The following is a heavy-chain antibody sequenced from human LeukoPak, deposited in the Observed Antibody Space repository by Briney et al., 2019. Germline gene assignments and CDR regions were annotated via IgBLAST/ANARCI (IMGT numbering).Heavy chain of an antibody. V-gene: IGHV4-59*08. CDR3: ARHDPVGHYQHGMDV. CDR2: VYYNGAT. Sequence: SETLSLTCTVSGGSISGYFWSCIRQPPGKGLEFIGYVYYNGATLYSPSLKSRVTMSVDTSKNQFPLKLSSVTAADTAVYYCARHDPVGHYQHGMDVWGQGTTVIVSS. J-gene: IGHJ6*02. CDR1: GGSISGYF. D-gene: IGHD1-26*01.